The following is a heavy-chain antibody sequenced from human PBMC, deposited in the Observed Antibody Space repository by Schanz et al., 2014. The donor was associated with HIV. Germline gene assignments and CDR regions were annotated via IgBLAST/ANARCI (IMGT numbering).Heavy chain of an antibody. D-gene: IGHD6-25*01. J-gene: IGHJ4*02. Sequence: VQLVESGGGLVQPGRSLRLSCAVSGFTFDDYAMHWVRQAPGKGLEGVSDIRGGGDTYYADSVRGRFTFSRDDSKNTLILQMNSLRVEDTAVYYCGGHGGFSYWGQGTRVAVSP. CDR1: GFTFDDYA. CDR2: IRGGGDT. CDR3: GGHGGFSY. V-gene: IGHV3-23*04.